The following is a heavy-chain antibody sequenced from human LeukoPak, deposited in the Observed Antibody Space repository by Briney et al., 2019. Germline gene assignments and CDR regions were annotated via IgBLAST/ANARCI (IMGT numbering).Heavy chain of an antibody. CDR3: ATDAGSTHRQGRPVYCDY. Sequence: SVKVSCKTSGNTFSSYTLNWVRQAPGQGLEWMGGIIPIFGPANYAPKFQGRVTITADESTNTAYMELSSLRSEDTAVYYCATDAGSTHRQGRPVYCDYWGQGTLVTVSS. V-gene: IGHV1-69*13. D-gene: IGHD1-14*01. J-gene: IGHJ4*02. CDR2: IIPIFGPA. CDR1: GNTFSSYT.